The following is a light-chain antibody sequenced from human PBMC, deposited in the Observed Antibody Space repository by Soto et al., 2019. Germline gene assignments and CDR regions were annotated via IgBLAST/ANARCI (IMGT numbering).Light chain of an antibody. J-gene: IGKJ4*01. V-gene: IGKV3-15*01. Sequence: EIVMTQSPATLSVSPGERATLSCRASHSVSSNLAWYQQKPGQAPSHLIYGASTRATGIPGRFSGSGSGTDFTLTISGLQSEDFVIYYCQRYSNWPLTFGGGTKVEIK. CDR2: GAS. CDR3: QRYSNWPLT. CDR1: HSVSSN.